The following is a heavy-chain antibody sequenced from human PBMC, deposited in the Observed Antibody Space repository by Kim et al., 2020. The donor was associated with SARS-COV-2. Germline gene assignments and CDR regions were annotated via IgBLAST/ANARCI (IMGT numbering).Heavy chain of an antibody. CDR2: IWYDGSNK. V-gene: IGHV3-33*01. J-gene: IGHJ6*02. Sequence: GGSLRLSCAASGFTFSSYGMHWVRQAPGKGLEWVAVIWYDGSNKYYADSVKGRFTISRDNSKNTLYLQMNSLRAEDTAVYYCARDKIWFGETTIYGMDVWGQGTTVTVSS. CDR3: ARDKIWFGETTIYGMDV. CDR1: GFTFSSYG. D-gene: IGHD3-10*01.